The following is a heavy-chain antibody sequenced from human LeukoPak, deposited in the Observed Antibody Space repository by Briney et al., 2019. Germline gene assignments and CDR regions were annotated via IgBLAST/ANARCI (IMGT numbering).Heavy chain of an antibody. V-gene: IGHV1-46*01. CDR3: ARGTIMDIVVVPAADWKYNWFDP. Sequence: ASVKLSCKASGYTFTSYYMHWVRQAPGQGLEWMGIINPSGGSTSYAQKFQGRVTMTRDTSTSTVYMELSSLRSEDTAVYYCARGTIMDIVVVPAADWKYNWFDPWGQGTLVTVSS. J-gene: IGHJ5*02. D-gene: IGHD2-2*03. CDR1: GYTFTSYY. CDR2: INPSGGST.